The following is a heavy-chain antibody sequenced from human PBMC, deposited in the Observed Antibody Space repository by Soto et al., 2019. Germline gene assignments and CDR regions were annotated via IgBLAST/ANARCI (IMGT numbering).Heavy chain of an antibody. CDR1: GGSISSSSYY. J-gene: IGHJ4*02. CDR2: IYYSGST. CDR3: ARQPDYDSSGYVPLFDY. V-gene: IGHV4-39*01. Sequence: KSSETLSLTCTVSGGSISSSSYYWGWIRQPPGKGLEWIGSIYYSGSTYYNPSLKSRVTISVDTSKNQFSLKLSSVTAADTAVYYCARQPDYDSSGYVPLFDYWGQGTLVTVSS. D-gene: IGHD3-22*01.